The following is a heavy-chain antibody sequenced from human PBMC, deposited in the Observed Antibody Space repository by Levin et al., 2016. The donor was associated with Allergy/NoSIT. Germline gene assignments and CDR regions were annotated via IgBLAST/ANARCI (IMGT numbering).Heavy chain of an antibody. D-gene: IGHD1-26*01. V-gene: IGHV3-33*01. CDR2: IWYDGSNK. CDR3: AREPKWEPDPDYFYYYMDV. J-gene: IGHJ6*03. Sequence: VRQAPGKGLEWVAGIWYDGSNKYYADSVKGRFTISRDNSKNMLYLQMNSLRADDTAVYYCAREPKWEPDPDYFYYYMDVWGKGTTVTVSS.